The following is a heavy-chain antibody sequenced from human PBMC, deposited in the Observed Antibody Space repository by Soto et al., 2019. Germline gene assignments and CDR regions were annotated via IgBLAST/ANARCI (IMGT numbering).Heavy chain of an antibody. CDR3: ARGFKNCTNVVCYRKLDN. Sequence: QVQLVQSGAEVTKPGASVKVSCKASGYTFISYDINWVRQATGQGPEWMGWMNPNSGNTGNAQKFQDRVTMTRNTSISTAYLELSRLRSEDTAVYYCARGFKNCTNVVCYRKLDNWGQGTLVTVSS. CDR2: MNPNSGNT. V-gene: IGHV1-8*01. J-gene: IGHJ4*02. D-gene: IGHD2-8*01. CDR1: GYTFISYD.